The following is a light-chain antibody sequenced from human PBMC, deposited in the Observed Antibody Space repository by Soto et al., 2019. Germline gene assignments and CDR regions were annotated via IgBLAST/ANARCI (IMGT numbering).Light chain of an antibody. CDR3: QQYNNWPPGP. CDR1: QSVSSN. J-gene: IGKJ5*01. V-gene: IGKV3-15*01. CDR2: GAS. Sequence: EIVMTQSPATLSVSPGERATLSCRASQSVSSNLAWYQQKPGQAPRLLIYGASTRATGIPARFSGSGSGTEFTLTISSLQSEDFAVYDCQQYNNWPPGPFGQGTRLEI.